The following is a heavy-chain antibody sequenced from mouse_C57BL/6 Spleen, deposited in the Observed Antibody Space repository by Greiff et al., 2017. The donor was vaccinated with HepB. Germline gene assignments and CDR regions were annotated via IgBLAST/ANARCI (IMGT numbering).Heavy chain of an antibody. Sequence: QVQLQQPGAELVRPGTSVKLSCKASGYTFTSYWMHWVKQRPGQGLEWIGVIDPSDSYTNCNQKFKGKATLTVDTSSSTAYMQLSSLTSEDSAVYYCASYVDYFDYWGQGTTLTVSS. V-gene: IGHV1-59*01. J-gene: IGHJ2*01. CDR1: GYTFTSYW. D-gene: IGHD1-1*02. CDR2: IDPSDSYT. CDR3: ASYVDYFDY.